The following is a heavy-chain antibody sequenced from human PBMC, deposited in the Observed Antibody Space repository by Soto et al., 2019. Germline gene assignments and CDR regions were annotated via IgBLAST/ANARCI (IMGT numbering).Heavy chain of an antibody. J-gene: IGHJ4*02. CDR1: GGSFSGYY. D-gene: IGHD3-22*01. CDR2: INHSGST. Sequence: QVQLQQWGAGLLKPSETLSLICAVYGGSFSGYYWSWIRQPPGKGLEWIGEINHSGSTNYNPSLKSRATISVDTSKNQFSLKLSSVTAADTAVYYCARTHARTYYYDSSGYADYWGQGTLVTVSS. V-gene: IGHV4-34*01. CDR3: ARTHARTYYYDSSGYADY.